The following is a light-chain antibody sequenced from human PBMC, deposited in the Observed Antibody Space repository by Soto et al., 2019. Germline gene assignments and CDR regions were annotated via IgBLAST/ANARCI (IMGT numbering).Light chain of an antibody. J-gene: IGKJ4*01. V-gene: IGKV3-15*01. CDR1: QSVSGN. CDR2: GAS. CDR3: QQYHNWPPGLT. Sequence: EVVMTQSPATLSVSPGERVTLSCTASQSVSGNLAWYQQKPGQAPRLLIHGASTRATAIPARFSGSGSGTECTLTITSLQSEDFAVYYCQQYHNWPPGLTFGGGTRVEI.